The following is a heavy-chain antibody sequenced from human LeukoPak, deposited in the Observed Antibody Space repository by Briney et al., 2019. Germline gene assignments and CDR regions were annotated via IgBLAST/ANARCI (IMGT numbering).Heavy chain of an antibody. Sequence: GESLKISCKGSGYSVTTHWIGGVRQMSGKGLEWMGIIYPGDSDTRYRPSFQGQVTISVDKSVSTAYLQWSSLKASDTAMYYCARSDFYGHSFDYWGQGTLVTVSS. V-gene: IGHV5-51*01. D-gene: IGHD2/OR15-2a*01. CDR3: ARSDFYGHSFDY. J-gene: IGHJ4*02. CDR1: GYSVTTHW. CDR2: IYPGDSDT.